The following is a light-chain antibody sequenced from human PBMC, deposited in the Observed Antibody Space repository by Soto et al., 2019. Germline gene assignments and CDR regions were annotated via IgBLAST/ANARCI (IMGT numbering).Light chain of an antibody. V-gene: IGKV3-20*01. CDR2: GAS. Sequence: EIGLTQSPCTLSLSAGEGATLSWGASQSVSSSYIAWYQQRNGQTPSHLIYGASTRATGIPDRFSGSGYGTHFNLTISRLETGDFAVYYCQHFGGTTFTFGQGTRLEIK. CDR3: QHFGGTTFT. J-gene: IGKJ5*01. CDR1: QSVSSSY.